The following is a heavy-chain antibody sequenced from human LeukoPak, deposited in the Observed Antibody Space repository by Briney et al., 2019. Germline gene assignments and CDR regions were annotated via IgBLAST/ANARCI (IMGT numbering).Heavy chain of an antibody. CDR3: AKGGYRNRPIFCKH. CDR1: GFTFSSYG. Sequence: GGSLRLSCAASGFTFSSYGMHWVRQAPGKGLEWVAVISYDGSNKYYADSVKGRFTISRDNAKNSLYLQMNSLRAEDTAVYYCAKGGYRNRPIFCKHWGQGTLVTVSS. CDR2: ISYDGSNK. V-gene: IGHV3-30*18. J-gene: IGHJ1*01. D-gene: IGHD3-9*01.